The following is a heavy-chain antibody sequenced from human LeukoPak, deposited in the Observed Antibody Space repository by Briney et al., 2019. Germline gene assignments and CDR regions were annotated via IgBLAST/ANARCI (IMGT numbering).Heavy chain of an antibody. CDR3: ARDSSGWYEV. D-gene: IGHD6-19*01. CDR2: IIPIFVTA. Sequence: SVKVSCKASGGTFSSYAMSWVRQAPGQGLEWMGRIIPIFVTAIYAQKFQGRVTITTDESTSTAYMELSSLRSEDTAVYYCARDSSGWYEVWGQGTLVTVSS. CDR1: GGTFSSYA. V-gene: IGHV1-69*05. J-gene: IGHJ4*02.